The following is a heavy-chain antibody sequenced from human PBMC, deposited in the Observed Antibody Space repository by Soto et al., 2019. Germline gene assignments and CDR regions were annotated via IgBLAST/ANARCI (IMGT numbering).Heavy chain of an antibody. CDR1: GGSISSYY. J-gene: IGHJ5*02. D-gene: IGHD3-9*01. CDR3: AGGEDYDILTGSRSGDWFDP. CDR2: IYYSGST. Sequence: SSETLSLTCTVSGGSISSYYWSWIRQPPGKGLEWIGYIYYSGSTNYNPSLKSRVTISVDTSKNQFSLKLSSVTAADTAVYYCAGGEDYDILTGSRSGDWFDPWGQGTLVTVSS. V-gene: IGHV4-59*01.